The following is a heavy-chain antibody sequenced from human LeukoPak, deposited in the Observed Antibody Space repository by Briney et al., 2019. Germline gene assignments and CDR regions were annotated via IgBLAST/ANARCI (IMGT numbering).Heavy chain of an antibody. Sequence: SETLSLTCAVYGGSFSGYYWSWIRQPPGKGLEWIGNIYSSGSTYYNASLQSRVTISIDTSKNQFSLRLNSVTAADTAMYYCAKSGGYGLIDYWGQGTRVTVPS. CDR2: IYSSGST. V-gene: IGHV4-34*01. CDR1: GGSFSGYY. D-gene: IGHD1-26*01. J-gene: IGHJ4*02. CDR3: AKSGGYGLIDY.